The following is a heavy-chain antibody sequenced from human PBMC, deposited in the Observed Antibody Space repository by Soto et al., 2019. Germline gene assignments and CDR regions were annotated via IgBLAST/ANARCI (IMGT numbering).Heavy chain of an antibody. CDR3: ARRSHIVVAQT. J-gene: IGHJ4*02. CDR1: GASFSDANYY. V-gene: IGHV4-39*02. D-gene: IGHD2-21*01. Sequence: SETLSLTCIVSGASFSDANYYWVWVRQPPGEGLEWIGSFYYDGRTYYNASLKSRVTISVDTSKNHFSLMLTSVTAADTAVYYCARRSHIVVAQTWGQGTLVTVSS. CDR2: FYYDGRT.